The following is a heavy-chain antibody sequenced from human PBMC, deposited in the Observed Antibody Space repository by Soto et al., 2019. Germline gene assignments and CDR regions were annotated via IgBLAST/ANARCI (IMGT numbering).Heavy chain of an antibody. CDR3: AHSTRDFWSGDLGSFDY. D-gene: IGHD3-3*01. J-gene: IGHJ4*02. CDR2: IYWDDDK. CDR1: GFSLSTSGVG. Sequence: QITLKESGPTLVKPTQTLTLTFTFSGFSLSTSGVGVGWLRQPPGKPLELLSLIYWDDDKRYSPSLKSRLTITTDTIKDQVGLTMTNIDSVDTVTYYCAHSTRDFWSGDLGSFDYWGQGTLRTVSS. V-gene: IGHV2-5*02.